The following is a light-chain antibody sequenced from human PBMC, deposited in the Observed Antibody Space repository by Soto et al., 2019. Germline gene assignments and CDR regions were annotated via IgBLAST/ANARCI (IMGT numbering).Light chain of an antibody. CDR1: SSDVGGYNH. CDR3: CSYAGNYNYV. V-gene: IGLV2-11*01. Sequence: QSALTQPRSVSGSPGQSVTISCTGTSSDVGGYNHVSWYQHRPDRAPKLMIYDVTNRPSGVPYRFTGSKSGNTASLTISGLQADDEADYYCCSYAGNYNYVFGIGTKLTAL. CDR2: DVT. J-gene: IGLJ1*01.